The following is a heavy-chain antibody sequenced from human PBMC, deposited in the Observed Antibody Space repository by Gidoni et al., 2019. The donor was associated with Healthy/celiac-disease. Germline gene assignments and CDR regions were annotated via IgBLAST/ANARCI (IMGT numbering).Heavy chain of an antibody. V-gene: IGHV4-34*01. J-gene: IGHJ4*02. CDR2: INHSGST. D-gene: IGHD3-10*01. Sequence: QVQLQQWGAGLLKPSETLSPTCAVYGGSFSGYFWSWIRQPPGKGLEWIGEINHSGSTHYNPSPKSRVTISVETSKNQLSLKLSSVTAADTAVYYCARSASGKETGGDDNVLLWFGERTNASLDYWGQGTLVTVSS. CDR3: ARSASGKETGGDDNVLLWFGERTNASLDY. CDR1: GGSFSGYF.